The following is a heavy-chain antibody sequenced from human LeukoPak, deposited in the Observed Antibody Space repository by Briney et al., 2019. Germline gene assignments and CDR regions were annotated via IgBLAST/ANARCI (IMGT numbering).Heavy chain of an antibody. CDR3: AKRRCISTTCWYYFDY. CDR1: GFTLSSYE. V-gene: IGHV3-23*01. J-gene: IGHJ4*02. CDR2: ISGSGDTT. Sequence: PGGSLRLSCAASGFTLSSYEMNGVRQAPGKGLEGVSSISGSGDTTYYADSVRRRFTISRDNSKNTLYLRMSSLRAEDTGVYYCAKRRCISTTCWYYFDYWGLGTLVTVSS. D-gene: IGHD2-2*01.